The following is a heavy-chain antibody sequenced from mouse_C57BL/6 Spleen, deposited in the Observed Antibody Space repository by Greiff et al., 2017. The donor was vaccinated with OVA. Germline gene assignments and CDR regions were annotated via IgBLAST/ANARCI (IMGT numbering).Heavy chain of an antibody. CDR2: ISYDGSN. J-gene: IGHJ4*01. CDR1: GYSITSGYY. Sequence: EVKLMESGPGLVKPSQSLSLTCSVTGYSITSGYYWNWIRQFPGNKLEWMGYISYDGSNNYNPSLKNRISITRDTSKNQFFLKLNSVTTEDTATYYCAREGITTVVATDYYAMDYWGQGTSVTVSS. CDR3: AREGITTVVATDYYAMDY. D-gene: IGHD1-1*01. V-gene: IGHV3-6*01.